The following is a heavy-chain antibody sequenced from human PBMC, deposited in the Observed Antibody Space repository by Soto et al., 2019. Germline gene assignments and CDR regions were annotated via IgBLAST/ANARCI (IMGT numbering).Heavy chain of an antibody. CDR1: GYSFTTYW. CDR2: IYPGDSDT. D-gene: IGHD6-13*01. V-gene: IGHV5-51*01. J-gene: IGHJ4*02. CDR3: ARRAYSSSWNYFDY. Sequence: PGESLKISCKGSGYSFTTYWIGWVRQMPGKGLEWMGIIYPGDSDTRYSPSFQGQVTISADKSISTAYLQGSSLKASDTAMYYCARRAYSSSWNYFDYWGQGTLVTVSS.